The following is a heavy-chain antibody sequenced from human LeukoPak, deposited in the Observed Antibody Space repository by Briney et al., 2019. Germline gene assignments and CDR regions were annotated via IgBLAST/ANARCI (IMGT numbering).Heavy chain of an antibody. Sequence: ASVKVSCKVSGYTLTELSMHLGRHAPGKGLEWMGGFDHEDGETIYAQKFQGRVTMTEDTSTDTAYMELSSLRSEDTAVYYCATREGSYYVHWGKGTLVTVSS. CDR1: GYTLTELS. CDR2: FDHEDGET. V-gene: IGHV1-24*01. D-gene: IGHD1-26*01. J-gene: IGHJ4*02. CDR3: ATREGSYYVH.